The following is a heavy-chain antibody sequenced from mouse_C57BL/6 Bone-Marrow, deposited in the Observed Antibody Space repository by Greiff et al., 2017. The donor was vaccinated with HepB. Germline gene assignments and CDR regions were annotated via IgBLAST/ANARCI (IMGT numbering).Heavy chain of an antibody. D-gene: IGHD3-3*01. CDR3: ARLPGTGY. Sequence: VQLQQSGPELVKPGASVKISCKASGYAFSSSWMNWVKQRPGKGLEWIGRIYPGDGDTNYNGKFKGKATLTAAKSSSTAYMQLSSLTSEDSAVYFCARLPGTGYWGKGTTLTVSS. V-gene: IGHV1-82*01. J-gene: IGHJ2*01. CDR2: IYPGDGDT. CDR1: GYAFSSSW.